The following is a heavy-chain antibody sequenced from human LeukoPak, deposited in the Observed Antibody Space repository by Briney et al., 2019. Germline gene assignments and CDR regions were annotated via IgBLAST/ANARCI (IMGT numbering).Heavy chain of an antibody. V-gene: IGHV5-10-1*01. CDR3: ARLDYYGSGSYSYYYYGMDV. J-gene: IGHJ6*02. CDR1: GYSFTSYW. CDR2: IIPTGSYT. Sequence: GESLKISCKGSGYSFTSYWISWVRQMPGKGLEWMGRIIPTGSYTNYSPSFQGHVTISADKSISTAYLQWSSLKASDTAMYYCARLDYYGSGSYSYYYYGMDVWGQGTTVTVSS. D-gene: IGHD3-10*01.